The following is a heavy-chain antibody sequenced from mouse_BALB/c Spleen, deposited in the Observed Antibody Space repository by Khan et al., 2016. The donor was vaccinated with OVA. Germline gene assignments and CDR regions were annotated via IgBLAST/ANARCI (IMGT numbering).Heavy chain of an antibody. CDR1: GFSLTNYG. Sequence: QVQLKESGPGLVAPSQSLSITCTISGFSLTNYGVHWVRQPPGKGLEWLVVIWSDGSTTYNSALKSRLTITKDNSTSHVFLEMNSLQTDDTAMYFCARQPYYHYNIMDYWGQGTSVTVSS. D-gene: IGHD2-10*01. CDR2: IWSDGST. V-gene: IGHV2-6-1*01. J-gene: IGHJ4*01. CDR3: ARQPYYHYNIMDY.